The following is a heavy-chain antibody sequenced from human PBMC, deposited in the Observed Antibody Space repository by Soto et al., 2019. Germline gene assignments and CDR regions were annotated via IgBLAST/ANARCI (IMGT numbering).Heavy chain of an antibody. V-gene: IGHV3-11*01. Sequence: PGGSLRLSCAASGFTLSDYYTSWIRQAPGKGLEWVSYISSSGSTIYYADSVKGRFTISRDNAKNSLYLQMNSLRAEDTAVYYCARIRYYDSGSSINWFDPWGQRTLVTVSS. CDR1: GFTLSDYY. J-gene: IGHJ5*02. CDR3: ARIRYYDSGSSINWFDP. D-gene: IGHD3-10*01. CDR2: ISSSGSTI.